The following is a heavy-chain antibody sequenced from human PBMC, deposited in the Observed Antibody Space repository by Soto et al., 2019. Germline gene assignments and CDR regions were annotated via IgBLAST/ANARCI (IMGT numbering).Heavy chain of an antibody. J-gene: IGHJ4*02. V-gene: IGHV1-58*01. CDR3: ADLPYSSAWV. D-gene: IGHD6-19*01. Sequence: SVKVSCKASGFTFTTSAVQWVRQARGQRLEWIGWIVVGSGTTNYAQRFQERVTITREMSTSTAYTELSSLRSEDTAVYYCADLPYSSAWVWGQGNGVTVLS. CDR2: IVVGSGTT. CDR1: GFTFTTSA.